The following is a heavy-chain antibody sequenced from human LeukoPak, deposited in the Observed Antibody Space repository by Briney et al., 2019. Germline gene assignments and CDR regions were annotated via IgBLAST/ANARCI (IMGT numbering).Heavy chain of an antibody. Sequence: GGSLRLSCAAAGFTVGRDDRHWVRHAPGNELEWVAVISYDGSNKYYADSVKGRLTISRDNSKNTLYLQMNSLRAEDTAVYYCAKDVLDCSSTSCYVSYGMDVWGQGTTVTVSS. D-gene: IGHD2-2*01. CDR1: GFTVGRDD. J-gene: IGHJ6*02. V-gene: IGHV3-30*18. CDR2: ISYDGSNK. CDR3: AKDVLDCSSTSCYVSYGMDV.